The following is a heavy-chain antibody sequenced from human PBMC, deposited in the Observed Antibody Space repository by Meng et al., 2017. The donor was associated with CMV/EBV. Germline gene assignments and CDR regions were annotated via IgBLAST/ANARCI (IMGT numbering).Heavy chain of an antibody. CDR2: IIPIFGTA. CDR3: ARSGVANFWFDP. J-gene: IGHJ5*02. Sequence: SVKVSCKASGGTFSSYAISWVRQAPGQGLEWMGGIIPIFGTANYAQKFQGRVTITTDESTSTAYIELSSLRSEDTAVYYCARSGVANFWFDPWGQGTLVTVSS. D-gene: IGHD1-1*01. V-gene: IGHV1-69*05. CDR1: GGTFSSYA.